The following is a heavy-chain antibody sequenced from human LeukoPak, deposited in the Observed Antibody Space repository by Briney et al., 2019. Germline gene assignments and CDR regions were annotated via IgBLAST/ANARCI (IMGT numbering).Heavy chain of an antibody. V-gene: IGHV1-18*01. CDR2: ISAYNGNT. CDR3: ARAPIVVGPPAISNWFDP. J-gene: IGHJ5*02. CDR1: GYSFTSYG. Sequence: ASVKVSCKTSGYSFTSYGISWVRQAPGQGLEWMGWISAYNGNTNYAQKVQGRVTMTTDTSTNTAYMELRSLRSDDTAVYYCARAPIVVGPPAISNWFDPWGQGTLVIVSS. D-gene: IGHD2-2*01.